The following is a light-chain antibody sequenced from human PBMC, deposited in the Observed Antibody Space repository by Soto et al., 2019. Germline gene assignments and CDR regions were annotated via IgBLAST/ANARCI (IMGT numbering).Light chain of an antibody. J-gene: IGLJ1*01. Sequence: QSALTQPASVSWSPGPSITISCTGTSSDVWSYNLVSCYQHHPGKAPKLMIYEVSKRPSGFSNRFSGSKSGNTASLTISGLQAEDEADYHCCSSAGSSHSYVFGTGTKVTVL. CDR3: CSSAGSSHSYV. V-gene: IGLV2-23*02. CDR2: EVS. CDR1: SSDVWSYNL.